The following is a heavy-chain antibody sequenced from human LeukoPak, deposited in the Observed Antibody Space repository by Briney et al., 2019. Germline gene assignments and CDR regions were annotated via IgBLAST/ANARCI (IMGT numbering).Heavy chain of an antibody. CDR3: ARLKGVPEADY. V-gene: IGHV4-39*01. Sequence: SETLSLTCTVSGGSISSTSYYWGWVRQPPGKGLEWIGSIFYSGSPYYNPSLKSRVTISVDTSKNQFSLKLTSVTAADTAMYYCARLKGVPEADYWGQGPLVTVYS. J-gene: IGHJ4*02. CDR2: IFYSGSP. D-gene: IGHD2-2*01. CDR1: GGSISSTSYY.